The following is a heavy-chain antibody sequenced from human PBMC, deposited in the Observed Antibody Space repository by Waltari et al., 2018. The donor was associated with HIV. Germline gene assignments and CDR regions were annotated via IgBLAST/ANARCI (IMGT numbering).Heavy chain of an antibody. J-gene: IGHJ5*02. Sequence: EVQLVQSGAEVKKPGESLKISCKGSGYSFTSYWIGWVLQMPGKGLEWRGIIYPGDSETRYRPSFQGHVTISAEKSISTAYLQWSSLKASDTAMYYCARYITMVRGGANWFDPWGQGTLVTVSS. CDR1: GYSFTSYW. CDR2: IYPGDSET. V-gene: IGHV5-51*03. CDR3: ARYITMVRGGANWFDP. D-gene: IGHD3-10*01.